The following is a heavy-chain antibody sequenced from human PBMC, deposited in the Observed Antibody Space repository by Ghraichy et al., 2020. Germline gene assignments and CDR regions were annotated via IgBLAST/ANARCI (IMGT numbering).Heavy chain of an antibody. J-gene: IGHJ4*02. CDR3: AHRERTVNLEWLLFDY. D-gene: IGHD3-3*01. V-gene: IGHV2-5*02. CDR1: GFSLFTSGVG. CDR2: IYWDDDK. Sequence: PTLVKPTQTLTLTCTFSGFSLFTSGVGVGWIRQPPGKALEWLALIYWDDDKSYSPSLKSRLTITKDTSKNQVVLKMTNMDPVDTATYYCAHRERTVNLEWLLFDYWGQGTLVTVSS.